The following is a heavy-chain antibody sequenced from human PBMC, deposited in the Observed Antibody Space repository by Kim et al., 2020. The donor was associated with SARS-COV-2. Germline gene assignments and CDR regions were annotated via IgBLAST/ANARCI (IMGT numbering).Heavy chain of an antibody. V-gene: IGHV3-53*01. D-gene: IGHD1-1*01. CDR3: AKLATTPVWAFDI. J-gene: IGHJ3*02. CDR2: IYSGGAT. Sequence: GGSLRLSCAASELIVSSNYMSWVRQAPGKGLDWVSTIYSGGATYYADSVKGRFTISRDSSKNTLYLQMNSLRAEDTAMYYCAKLATTPVWAFDIWGQGTMVTVSS. CDR1: ELIVSSNY.